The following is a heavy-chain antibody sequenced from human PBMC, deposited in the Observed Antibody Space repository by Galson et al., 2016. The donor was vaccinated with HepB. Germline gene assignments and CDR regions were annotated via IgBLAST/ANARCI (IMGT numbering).Heavy chain of an antibody. CDR3: ARSWYSSSWYEG. D-gene: IGHD6-13*01. J-gene: IGHJ4*02. CDR2: IYSGGST. V-gene: IGHV3-53*01. CDR1: GFTVSSNY. Sequence: SLRLSCAASGFTVSSNYMNWVRQAPGKGLEWVSVIYSGGSTYYADSVKGRFTISRDNSKNTLYLQMNSLRAEDTAVYYCARSWYSSSWYEGWGQGTLVTVSS.